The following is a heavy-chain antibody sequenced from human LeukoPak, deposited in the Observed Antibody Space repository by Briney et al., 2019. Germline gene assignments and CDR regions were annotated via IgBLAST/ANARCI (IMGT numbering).Heavy chain of an antibody. J-gene: IGHJ5*02. Sequence: ASVKVSCKASGYTFTGYYMHWVRQAPGQGLEWMGWINPNSGGTNYAQKFQGRVTMTRDTSISTAYMELSRLRSDDTAVYYCAGAAMGIVVVPAAQRVVCWFDPWGQGTLVTVSS. V-gene: IGHV1-2*02. CDR2: INPNSGGT. D-gene: IGHD2-2*03. CDR3: AGAAMGIVVVPAAQRVVCWFDP. CDR1: GYTFTGYY.